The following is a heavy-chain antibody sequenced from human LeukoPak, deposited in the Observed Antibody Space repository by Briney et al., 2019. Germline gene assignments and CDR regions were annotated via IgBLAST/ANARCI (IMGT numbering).Heavy chain of an antibody. D-gene: IGHD4/OR15-4a*01. Sequence: GGSLRLSCAASGFTFSDYYMSWVRQAPGKGLEWVSAISGSGGSTYYADSVKGRFTISRDNSKNTLYLQMNSLRAEDTAVYYCAKAPHGKGATTYTFDYWGQGTLVTVSS. V-gene: IGHV3-23*01. CDR1: GFTFSDYY. CDR3: AKAPHGKGATTYTFDY. J-gene: IGHJ4*02. CDR2: ISGSGGST.